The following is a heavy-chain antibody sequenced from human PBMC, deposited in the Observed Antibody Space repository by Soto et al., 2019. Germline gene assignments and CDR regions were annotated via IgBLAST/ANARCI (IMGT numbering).Heavy chain of an antibody. CDR2: ISGSGGST. J-gene: IGHJ5*02. CDR1: GFTFSSYA. D-gene: IGHD1-26*01. Sequence: PGGSLRLSCAASGFTFSSYAMSWVRQAPGKGLEWVSAISGSGGSTYYADSVKGRFTISRDNSKNTLYLQMNSLRAEDTAVYYCAKEGVVGPGNTAWFDPWGQGTLVTVSS. V-gene: IGHV3-23*01. CDR3: AKEGVVGPGNTAWFDP.